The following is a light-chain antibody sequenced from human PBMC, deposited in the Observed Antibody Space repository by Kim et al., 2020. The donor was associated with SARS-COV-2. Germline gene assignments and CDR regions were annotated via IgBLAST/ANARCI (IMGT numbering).Light chain of an antibody. CDR3: NSRGSNDNVG. J-gene: IGLJ2*01. V-gene: IGLV3-19*01. CDR2: GKN. Sequence: SSELTQDPAVSVALGQTVRITCQGDSLRSYYATWYQQKPGQAPIVVIYGKNNRPSGIPDRFSGSSSGNTASLTITGTQAGDEADYYCNSRGSNDNVGLGGGTNLTVL. CDR1: SLRSYY.